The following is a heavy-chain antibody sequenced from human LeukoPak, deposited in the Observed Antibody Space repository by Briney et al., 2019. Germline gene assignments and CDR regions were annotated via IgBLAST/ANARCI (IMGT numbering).Heavy chain of an antibody. CDR3: TTGSLLTLFGVADEDPQFDY. CDR1: GFTFSNAW. V-gene: IGHV3-15*01. Sequence: GGSLRLSCAASGFTFSNAWMHWVRQAPGKGLEWVGRIKSKTDGGTTDYAAPVKGRFTISRDDSKNTLYLQMNSLKTEDTAVYYCTTGSLLTLFGVADEDPQFDYWGQGTLVTVSS. D-gene: IGHD3-3*01. J-gene: IGHJ4*02. CDR2: IKSKTDGGTT.